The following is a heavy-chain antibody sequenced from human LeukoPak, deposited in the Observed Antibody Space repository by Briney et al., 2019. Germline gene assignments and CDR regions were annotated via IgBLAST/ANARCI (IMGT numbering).Heavy chain of an antibody. V-gene: IGHV3-30*02. CDR1: GFTFSSYG. J-gene: IGHJ4*02. Sequence: RGSLRPSCAASGFTFSSYGMHWVREAPGKGLEWVAFIRYDGSNKYYADSVKGRFTISRDNSKNTLYLQMNSLRAEDTAVYYCAKDCSSTSCHDYWGQGTLVTVSS. D-gene: IGHD2-2*01. CDR2: IRYDGSNK. CDR3: AKDCSSTSCHDY.